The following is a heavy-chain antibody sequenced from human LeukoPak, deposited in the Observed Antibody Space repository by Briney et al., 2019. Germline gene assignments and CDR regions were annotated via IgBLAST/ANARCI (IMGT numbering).Heavy chain of an antibody. J-gene: IGHJ2*01. CDR1: GGSFSGYY. CDR2: INHSGST. CDR3: ARYLPYWYFDL. V-gene: IGHV4-34*01. Sequence: SETLSLTCAVYGGSFSGYYWSWIRQPPGKGLEWIGEINHSGSTNYNPSLKSRVTISVDTPKNQFSLKLSSVTAADTAVYYCARYLPYWYFDLWGRGTLVTVSS. D-gene: IGHD2/OR15-2a*01.